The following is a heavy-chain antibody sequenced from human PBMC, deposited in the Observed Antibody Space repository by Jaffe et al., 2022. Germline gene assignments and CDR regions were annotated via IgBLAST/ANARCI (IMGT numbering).Heavy chain of an antibody. J-gene: IGHJ4*02. Sequence: QVQLQESGPGLVKPSETLSLTCAVSGYSISSGYYWGWIRQPPGKGLEWIGSIYHSGSTYYNPSLKSRVTISVDTSKNQFSLKLSSVTAADTAVYYCARQDSSGFLYYFDYWGQGTLVTVSS. CDR3: ARQDSSGFLYYFDY. CDR2: IYHSGST. V-gene: IGHV4-38-2*01. D-gene: IGHD6-19*01. CDR1: GYSISSGYY.